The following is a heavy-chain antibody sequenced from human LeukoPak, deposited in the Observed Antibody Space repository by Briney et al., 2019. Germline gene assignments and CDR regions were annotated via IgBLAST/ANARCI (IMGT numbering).Heavy chain of an antibody. Sequence: GGSLRLSCAASGFTFSSYAMSWVRQAPGKGLEWVSAISGSGGSTYYADSVKGRFTISRDNSKNTLYLQMNSLRAEDTAVYYCAKVREQKGGVGAKGAFDIWGQGTMVTVSS. V-gene: IGHV3-23*01. J-gene: IGHJ3*02. D-gene: IGHD1-26*01. CDR2: ISGSGGST. CDR3: AKVREQKGGVGAKGAFDI. CDR1: GFTFSSYA.